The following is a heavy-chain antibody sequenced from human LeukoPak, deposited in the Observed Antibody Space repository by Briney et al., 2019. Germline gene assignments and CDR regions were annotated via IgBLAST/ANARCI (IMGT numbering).Heavy chain of an antibody. J-gene: IGHJ4*02. V-gene: IGHV3-33*01. CDR1: GFSFSSYG. CDR3: MRDENYIWGSYRLDY. Sequence: PGRSLRLSCAASGFSFSSYGMHWVRQAPGKGLEWVAVIWYDGSNKYYADSVKGRFTISRDNSKNTLDLQMNSLRAEDTAVYYCMRDENYIWGSYRLDYWGQGTLVTVSS. CDR2: IWYDGSNK. D-gene: IGHD3-16*02.